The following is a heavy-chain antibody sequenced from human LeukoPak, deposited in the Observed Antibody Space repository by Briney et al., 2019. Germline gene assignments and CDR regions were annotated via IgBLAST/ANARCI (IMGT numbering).Heavy chain of an antibody. D-gene: IGHD6-13*01. V-gene: IGHV1-24*01. CDR1: GYTLTELS. CDR3: ARASIAAAGNLDY. J-gene: IGHJ4*02. Sequence: GASVKVSCKVSGYTLTELSMHWVRQTPGKGLEWMGSFDPEDGETIYAQKFQGRVTMTEDTSTDTAYMELSSLRSEDTAVYYCARASIAAAGNLDYWGQGTLVTVSS. CDR2: FDPEDGET.